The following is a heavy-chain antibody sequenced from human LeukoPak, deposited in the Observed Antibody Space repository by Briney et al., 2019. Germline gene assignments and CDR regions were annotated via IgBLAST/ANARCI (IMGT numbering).Heavy chain of an antibody. CDR1: RFTFSNFN. Sequence: PGGPLRLSCSASRFTFSNFNMHWVRQAPGKGLQFVSGITSDGGSIDYADSVRGRFTISRDNSKNTLDLQMSSLRAEDTAVYYCASAYGSGSYYKGYFDYWGQGTLVTVSS. V-gene: IGHV3-64D*06. J-gene: IGHJ4*02. CDR2: ITSDGGSI. CDR3: ASAYGSGSYYKGYFDY. D-gene: IGHD3-10*01.